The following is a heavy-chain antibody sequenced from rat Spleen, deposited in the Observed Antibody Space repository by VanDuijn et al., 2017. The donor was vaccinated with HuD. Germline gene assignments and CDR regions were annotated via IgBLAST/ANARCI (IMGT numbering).Heavy chain of an antibody. CDR2: IIYDDTT. J-gene: IGHJ2*01. Sequence: EVQLVESGGGLVQPGRSLKLSCAASGFTFSDYGMAWVRQAPKKGLEWVATIIYDDTTYYRDSVKGRFTISRDNARRTLYLQMDGLRSEDTATYYCAQDMDFMYTPVWDYWGRGVIVTVSS. CDR3: AQDMDFMYTPVWDY. V-gene: IGHV5-17*01. D-gene: IGHD1-6*01. CDR1: GFTFSDYG.